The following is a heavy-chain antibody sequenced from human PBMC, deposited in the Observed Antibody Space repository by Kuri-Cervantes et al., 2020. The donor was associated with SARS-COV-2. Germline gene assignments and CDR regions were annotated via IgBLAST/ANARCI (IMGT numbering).Heavy chain of an antibody. D-gene: IGHD3-9*01. V-gene: IGHV6-1*01. Sequence: SQTLSLTCAISGDSVSSNSAAWNWIRQSPSRGLEWLGRTYYRSKWYNDYAVSVKSRITINPDTSKNQFSLKLSSVTAADTAVYYCARVSYDILTGYYLSPTFDYWGQGTLVTVSS. CDR3: ARVSYDILTGYYLSPTFDY. CDR2: TYYRSKWYN. CDR1: GDSVSSNSAA. J-gene: IGHJ4*02.